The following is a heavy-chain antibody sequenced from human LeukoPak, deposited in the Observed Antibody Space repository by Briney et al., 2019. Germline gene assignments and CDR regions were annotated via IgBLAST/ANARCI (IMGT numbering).Heavy chain of an antibody. D-gene: IGHD4-17*01. J-gene: IGHJ4*02. Sequence: GSLRLSCVASGFTFVSYWMNWVRQAPGKGLEWVANIRQDGSEKNYVDSVKGRFTISRDNAKNALYLQMNSLRAEDTAVYYCASISYGDYEHWGQGTLVTVS. CDR1: GFTFVSYW. V-gene: IGHV3-7*05. CDR3: ASISYGDYEH. CDR2: IRQDGSEK.